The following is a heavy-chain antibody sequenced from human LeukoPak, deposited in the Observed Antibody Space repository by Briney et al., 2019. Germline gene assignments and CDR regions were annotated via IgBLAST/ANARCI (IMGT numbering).Heavy chain of an antibody. CDR1: GGTFSSYA. CDR3: ARDQEMAQGGY. CDR2: IIPIFGIA. V-gene: IGHV1-69*04. Sequence: AASVKVSCKASGGTFSSYAISWVRQAPGQGLGWMGRIIPIFGIANYAQKFQGRVTITADKSTSTAYMELSSLRSEDTAVYYCARDQEMAQGGYWGQGTLVTVSS. D-gene: IGHD5-24*01. J-gene: IGHJ4*02.